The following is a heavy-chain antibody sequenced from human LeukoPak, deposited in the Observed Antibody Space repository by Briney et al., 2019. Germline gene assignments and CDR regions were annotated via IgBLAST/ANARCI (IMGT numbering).Heavy chain of an antibody. D-gene: IGHD3-10*01. CDR1: GYTFSSYA. J-gene: IGHJ4*02. V-gene: IGHV3-30-3*01. CDR2: TSSDLNVK. Sequence: GGSLTLSCTASGYTFSSYAMQWVRQAPGKGLEWVAVTSSDLNVKLYADSVKGRFTISRDNSRSTLYLQMNSLRPEDTAIYYCAREGYYGSGSPPSLYFDYWGQGTLVTVSS. CDR3: AREGYYGSGSPPSLYFDY.